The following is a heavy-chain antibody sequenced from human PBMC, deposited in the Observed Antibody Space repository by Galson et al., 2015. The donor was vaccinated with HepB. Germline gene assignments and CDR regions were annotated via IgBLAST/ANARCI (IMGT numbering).Heavy chain of an antibody. CDR1: GYTFTSYA. CDR3: ATSPGIVVVPAAPGEDY. Sequence: SVKVPCKASGYTFTSYAMNWVRQAPGQGLEWMGWINTNTGNPTYAQGFTGRFVFSLDTSVSTAYLQISSLKAEDTAVYYCATSPGIVVVPAAPGEDYWGQGTLVTVSS. J-gene: IGHJ4*02. V-gene: IGHV7-4-1*02. D-gene: IGHD2-2*01. CDR2: INTNTGNP.